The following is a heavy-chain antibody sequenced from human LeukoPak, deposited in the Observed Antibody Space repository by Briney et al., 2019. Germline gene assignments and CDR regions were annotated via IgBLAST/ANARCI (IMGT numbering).Heavy chain of an antibody. Sequence: ASVKVSCKASGGTFSSYAIGWVRQAPGQGLEWRGGIIPIFGTANYAQKFQGRVTITTDESTSTAYMELSSLRSEDTAVYYCASSRSNYFDSSGPQTFDYWGQGTLVTVSS. J-gene: IGHJ4*02. CDR3: ASSRSNYFDSSGPQTFDY. D-gene: IGHD3-22*01. CDR1: GGTFSSYA. CDR2: IIPIFGTA. V-gene: IGHV1-69*05.